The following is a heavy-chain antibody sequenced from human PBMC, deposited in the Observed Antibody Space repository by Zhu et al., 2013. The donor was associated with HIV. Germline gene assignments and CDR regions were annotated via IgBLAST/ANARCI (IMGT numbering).Heavy chain of an antibody. CDR2: IIPILGIA. J-gene: IGHJ6*02. CDR3: ARWGYYYDSSGYSTYYYYGMDV. D-gene: IGHD3-22*01. Sequence: QVQLVQSGAEVKKPGSSVKVSCKASGGTFSSYTISWVRQAPGQGLEWMGRIIPILGIANYAQKFQGRVTITADKSTSTAYMELSSLRSEDTAVYYCARWGYYYDSSGYSTYYYYGMDVWGQGTTVTVSS. CDR1: GGTFSSYT. V-gene: IGHV1-69*02.